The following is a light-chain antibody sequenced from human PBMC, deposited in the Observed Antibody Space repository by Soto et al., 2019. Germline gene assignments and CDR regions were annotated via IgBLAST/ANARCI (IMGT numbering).Light chain of an antibody. J-gene: IGKJ4*01. V-gene: IGKV1-5*03. CDR3: LQYYDFPFT. Sequence: DIQMTQSPSSLSEYVGDRVTITCRASQRIASAVAWYQQRPGKAPNLLIYQASSLESGVPSRFSGSASGAEFTLTFTSLQSDDFATYFCLQYYDFPFTFGGGTKVDIK. CDR1: QRIASA. CDR2: QAS.